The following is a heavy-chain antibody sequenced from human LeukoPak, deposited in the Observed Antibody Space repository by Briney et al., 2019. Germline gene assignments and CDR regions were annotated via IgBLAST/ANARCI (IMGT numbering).Heavy chain of an antibody. V-gene: IGHV3-74*01. Sequence: PGGSLRLSCAASGFTFTSYWMHWVRQASGKGLVWVSSVNSDGSTTRYADSVKGRLTISRDNAKNTLYLQMNSLRAEDTAVYYCARAVSWGHNDYWGQGTLVTVSS. CDR1: GFTFTSYW. CDR2: VNSDGSTT. J-gene: IGHJ4*02. D-gene: IGHD3-16*01. CDR3: ARAVSWGHNDY.